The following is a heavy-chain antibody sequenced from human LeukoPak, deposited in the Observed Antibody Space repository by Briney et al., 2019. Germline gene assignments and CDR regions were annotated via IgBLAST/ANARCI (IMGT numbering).Heavy chain of an antibody. CDR3: ARGGELSGYVYYYYMDV. Sequence: GASVSVSCTASGGTFSSYAISWVRQAPGQGLEWMGGIIPIFGTANYAQKFQGRVTITTDESTSTAYMELSSLRSEDTAVYYCARGGELSGYVYYYYMDVWGKGTTVTVSS. V-gene: IGHV1-69*05. CDR1: GGTFSSYA. D-gene: IGHD3-3*01. CDR2: IIPIFGTA. J-gene: IGHJ6*03.